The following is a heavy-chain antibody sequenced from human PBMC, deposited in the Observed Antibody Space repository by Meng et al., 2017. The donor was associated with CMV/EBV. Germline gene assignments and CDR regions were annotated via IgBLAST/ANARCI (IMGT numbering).Heavy chain of an antibody. J-gene: IGHJ4*02. CDR1: GYTLTGYS. V-gene: IGHV1-2*02. D-gene: IGHD3-3*01. Sequence: ASAKVSCKASGYTLTGYSMHWVRQAPGQGLEWMGWINPNSGDAHYAQKFQGRVTMTRDTSISTAYMEVSSLRSDDTAVYYCARVGETIFGVVTHLDHWGQGTLVTVSS. CDR2: INPNSGDA. CDR3: ARVGETIFGVVTHLDH.